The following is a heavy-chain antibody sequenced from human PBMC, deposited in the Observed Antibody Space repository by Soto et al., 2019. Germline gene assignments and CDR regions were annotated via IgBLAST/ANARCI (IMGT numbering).Heavy chain of an antibody. CDR1: GFTFDDYA. J-gene: IGHJ4*02. V-gene: IGHV3-9*01. Sequence: PGGSLRLSYAASGFTFDDYAMHWVRQAPGKGLEWVSGISWNSGSIGYADSVKGRFTISRDNAKNSLYLQMNSLRAEDTALYYCAKDKAHYDILTGYYINWGQGTLVTVSS. CDR3: AKDKAHYDILTGYYIN. D-gene: IGHD3-9*01. CDR2: ISWNSGSI.